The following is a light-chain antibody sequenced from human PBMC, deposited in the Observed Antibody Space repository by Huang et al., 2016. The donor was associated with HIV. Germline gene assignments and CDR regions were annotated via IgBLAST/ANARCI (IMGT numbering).Light chain of an antibody. Sequence: ERVMTQSPATVSLSPGERATLSCRASLSVSTNLAWYQQSPGQAPRLLIYGASTRATCIPARFSGGGSGAEFTLTISSLQSEDFAVYYCQQYDNWPLTFGGGTKVQIK. CDR1: LSVSTN. J-gene: IGKJ4*01. CDR3: QQYDNWPLT. CDR2: GAS. V-gene: IGKV3-15*01.